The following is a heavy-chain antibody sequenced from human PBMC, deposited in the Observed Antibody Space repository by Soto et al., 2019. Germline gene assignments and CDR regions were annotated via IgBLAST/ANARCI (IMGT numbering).Heavy chain of an antibody. D-gene: IGHD3-22*01. V-gene: IGHV1-69*13. J-gene: IGHJ5*02. Sequence: GAAVKVSCKASGGTFSSYSISWVRQAPGQGXEWMGGIIPIFGTANFAQKFQGRVTITADESTSTAYMELSSLRSEDTAVYYCARCKYYYDSSGYYPNWFDPWGQGTLVTVSS. CDR3: ARCKYYYDSSGYYPNWFDP. CDR2: IIPIFGTA. CDR1: GGTFSSYS.